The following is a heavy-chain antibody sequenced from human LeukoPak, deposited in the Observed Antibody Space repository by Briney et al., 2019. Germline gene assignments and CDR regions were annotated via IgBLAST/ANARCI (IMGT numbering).Heavy chain of an antibody. D-gene: IGHD2-15*01. CDR3: ARGQGAYCSGGSCYLVY. V-gene: IGHV3-23*01. Sequence: GGSLRLSCAASGFTFSSYAMNWVRQAPGKGLEWVSGISGSGGSANYADSVKGRFTIFRDNSENTLYLQMNSLRAEDTAVYYWARGQGAYCSGGSCYLVYWGQGTLVTVSS. J-gene: IGHJ4*02. CDR1: GFTFSSYA. CDR2: ISGSGGSA.